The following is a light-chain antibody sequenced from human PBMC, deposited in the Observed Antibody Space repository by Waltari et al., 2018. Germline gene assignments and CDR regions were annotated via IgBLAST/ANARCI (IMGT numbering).Light chain of an antibody. J-gene: IGLJ3*02. Sequence: QTVVTQEPSLSVSPGGTVTITCGLSSGPVSTTYHPYRFQQAPGQAPRTLIFDTYPRSSGVPDRFSGSILDNKAALTITGAQVDDESDYYCAVSMRSGIWVFGGGTKLTVL. CDR3: AVSMRSGIWV. V-gene: IGLV8-61*01. CDR1: SGPVSTTYH. CDR2: DTY.